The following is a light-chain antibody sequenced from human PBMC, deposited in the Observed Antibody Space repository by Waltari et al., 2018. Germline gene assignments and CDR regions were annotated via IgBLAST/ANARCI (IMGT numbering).Light chain of an antibody. CDR2: DAS. Sequence: EIVLTQSPATLSLSPGERATLSCRASHNINTYLAWYQQKPGQAPRFLIYDASNRATGVPARFSGSGYGTDFTLTISSLEPEDFAVYYCQQRSSWPTFGQGTRLEIK. J-gene: IGKJ5*01. CDR3: QQRSSWPT. V-gene: IGKV3-11*01. CDR1: HNINTY.